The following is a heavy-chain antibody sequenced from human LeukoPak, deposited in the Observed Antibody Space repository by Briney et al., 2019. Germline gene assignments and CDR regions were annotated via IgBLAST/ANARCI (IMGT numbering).Heavy chain of an antibody. Sequence: GASVKVSCKASGYTFTGYYMHWVRQAPGQGLKWMGWINPNSGGTNYAQKLQGRVTMTTDASTSTAYMELRSLRSDDTAVYYCAQQGYSSGWYGIDYWGQGTLVTVSS. CDR3: AQQGYSSGWYGIDY. D-gene: IGHD6-19*01. CDR1: GYTFTGYY. V-gene: IGHV1-2*02. J-gene: IGHJ4*02. CDR2: INPNSGGT.